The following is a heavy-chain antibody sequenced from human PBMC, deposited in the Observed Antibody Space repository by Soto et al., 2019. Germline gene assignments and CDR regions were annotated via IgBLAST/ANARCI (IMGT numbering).Heavy chain of an antibody. CDR2: ISGSCGST. Sequence: GGSLRLSCAASGFTFSSYAMSWVRQAPGKGLEWVSAISGSCGSTYYADSVKGRFTISRDNSKNTLYLQMNSLRAEGTAVYYCARSMYGDLYYFDYWGQGTLVTVLL. CDR3: ARSMYGDLYYFDY. D-gene: IGHD4-17*01. J-gene: IGHJ4*02. CDR1: GFTFSSYA. V-gene: IGHV3-23*01.